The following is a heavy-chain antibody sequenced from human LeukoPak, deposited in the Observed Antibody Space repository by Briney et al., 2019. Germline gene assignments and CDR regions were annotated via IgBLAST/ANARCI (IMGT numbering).Heavy chain of an antibody. V-gene: IGHV4-39*07. CDR1: GGSISSDGYY. J-gene: IGHJ4*02. CDR3: ARASSGHVPAADMLLFGGYYFDY. Sequence: SQTLSLTCTVSGGSISSDGYYWGWIRQPPGKGLEWIGSIYHSGSTYYNPSLESRVTISVDTSKNQFSLKLSSVTAADTAVYYCARASSGHVPAADMLLFGGYYFDYWGQGTLVTVSS. D-gene: IGHD2-2*01. CDR2: IYHSGST.